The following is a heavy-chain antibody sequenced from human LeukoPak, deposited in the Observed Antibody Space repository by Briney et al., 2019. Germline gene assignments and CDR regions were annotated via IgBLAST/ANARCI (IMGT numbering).Heavy chain of an antibody. CDR1: GFTFGDYY. V-gene: IGHV3-11*04. J-gene: IGHJ4*01. CDR3: ARGRFHLDSTGYSSFYY. Sequence: GGSLRLSCAASGFTFGDYYMSWIRQAPGKGLEWVSYISTSATTINYSDSVKGRFTISRDNAKNSLYLQMNSLRAEDTAVYYCARGRFHLDSTGYSSFYYWGHGTLVTVSS. D-gene: IGHD3-22*01. CDR2: ISTSATTI.